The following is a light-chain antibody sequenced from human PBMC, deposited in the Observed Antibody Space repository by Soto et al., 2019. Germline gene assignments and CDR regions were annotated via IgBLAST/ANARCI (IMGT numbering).Light chain of an antibody. J-gene: IGKJ4*01. CDR2: DAS. Sequence: EVVLTQSPGTLSLSTGERATLSCRASQTVRNKYLAWYPPKPGQAPRXMIYDASSRETGIPDRVSGGGSWTDFTLTISRLEPEDFAVDDCQQFSSYTLTFCGGTQVDIK. CDR3: QQFSSYTLT. CDR1: QTVRNKY. V-gene: IGKV3-20*01.